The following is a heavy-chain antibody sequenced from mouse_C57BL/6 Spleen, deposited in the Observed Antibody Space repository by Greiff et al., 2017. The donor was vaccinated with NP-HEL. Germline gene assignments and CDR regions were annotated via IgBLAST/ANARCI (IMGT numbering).Heavy chain of an antibody. CDR1: GFTFSSYG. Sequence: EVQLVESGGDLVKPGGSLKLSCAASGFTFSSYGMSWVRQTPDKRLEWVATISSGGSYTYYPDSVKGRFTISRDNAKNTQYLQMSSLKSEDTAMYYCARHVDSSGFAYWGQGTLVTVSA. CDR2: ISSGGSYT. CDR3: ARHVDSSGFAY. D-gene: IGHD3-2*02. J-gene: IGHJ3*01. V-gene: IGHV5-6*01.